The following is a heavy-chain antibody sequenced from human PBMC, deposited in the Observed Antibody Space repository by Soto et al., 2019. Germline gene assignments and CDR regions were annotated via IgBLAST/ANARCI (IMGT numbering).Heavy chain of an antibody. Sequence: ASVKVSCKASGYTFTGYYMHWVRQAPGQGLEWMGWINPNSGGTNYAQKFQGRVTMTRDTSTSTAYMELRSLRSDDTAVYYCARSFDFRNWFDPWGQGTLVTVSS. D-gene: IGHD3-3*01. CDR3: ARSFDFRNWFDP. J-gene: IGHJ5*02. V-gene: IGHV1-2*02. CDR1: GYTFTGYY. CDR2: INPNSGGT.